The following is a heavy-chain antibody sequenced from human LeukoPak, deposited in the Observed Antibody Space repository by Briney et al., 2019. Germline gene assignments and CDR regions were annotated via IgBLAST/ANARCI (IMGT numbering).Heavy chain of an antibody. J-gene: IGHJ6*03. CDR1: GYTFTSYD. D-gene: IGHD3-22*01. CDR2: MNPNSGNT. Sequence: ASVKVSCKASGYTFTSYDINWVRQATGQELEWMGWMNPNSGNTGYAQKFQGRVTITRNTSISTAYMELSSLRSEDTAVYYCARGREPEYYYDSSGYHGTYYYYMDVWGKGTTVTVSS. CDR3: ARGREPEYYYDSSGYHGTYYYYMDV. V-gene: IGHV1-8*03.